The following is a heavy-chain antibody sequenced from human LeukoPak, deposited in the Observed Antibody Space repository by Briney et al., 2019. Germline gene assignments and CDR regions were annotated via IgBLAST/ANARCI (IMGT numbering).Heavy chain of an antibody. CDR3: ARGRRDGYSGPWYFDL. D-gene: IGHD5-24*01. CDR2: INHSGST. J-gene: IGHJ2*01. V-gene: IGHV4-34*01. Sequence: SETLSLTCAVFVGSFSGYYWTWLRQPPGTGLQWIGEINHSGSTNYNPSLKSRVTISVDTSKNQFSLKLSSVTAADTAVYYCARGRRDGYSGPWYFDLWGRGTLVTVSS. CDR1: VGSFSGYY.